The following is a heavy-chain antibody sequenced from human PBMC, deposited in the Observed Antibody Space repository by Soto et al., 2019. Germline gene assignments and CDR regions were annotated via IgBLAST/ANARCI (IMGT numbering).Heavy chain of an antibody. CDR3: SADHPHTAIGWPV. Sequence: VASVNVSCQPSVLDLGSLGIQFVRQTRGRGLEWIGWIVVASGRTNYARQFQGRVAFSRDMSSTTAYMDLYDLKSDDTAVYFCSADHPHTAIGWPVWGQGTTVTVSS. V-gene: IGHV1-58*02. CDR1: VLDLGSLG. J-gene: IGHJ6*02. CDR2: IVVASGRT.